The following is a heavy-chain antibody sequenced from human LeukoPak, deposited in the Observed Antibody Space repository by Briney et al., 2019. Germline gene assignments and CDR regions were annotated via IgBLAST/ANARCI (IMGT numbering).Heavy chain of an antibody. CDR3: APGRYCGSYHRPGLGDY. Sequence: ASVKVSCKVSGYTLTELSMHWVRQAPGKGLEWMGGFDPEDGETIYAQKFQGRVTMTEDTSTDTAYMELSSLRSEDTAVYYCAPGRYCGSYHRPGLGDYWGQGTLVTVSS. V-gene: IGHV1-24*01. D-gene: IGHD1-26*01. CDR2: FDPEDGET. J-gene: IGHJ4*02. CDR1: GYTLTELS.